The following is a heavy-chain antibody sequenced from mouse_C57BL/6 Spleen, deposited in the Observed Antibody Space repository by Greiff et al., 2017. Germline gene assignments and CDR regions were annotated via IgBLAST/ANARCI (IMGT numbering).Heavy chain of an antibody. CDR2: LDPSDSYT. CDR3: ARAGFYGNFFAY. CDR1: GYTFTSYW. J-gene: IGHJ3*01. D-gene: IGHD2-1*01. Sequence: QVQLQQPGAELVMPGASVKLSCKASGYTFTSYWMHWVKQRPGQGLEWIGELDPSDSYTNYNQKFKGKSTLTVAKSSSTAYMQLRSLTSEDSAVYYCARAGFYGNFFAYWGQGTLVTVSA. V-gene: IGHV1-69*01.